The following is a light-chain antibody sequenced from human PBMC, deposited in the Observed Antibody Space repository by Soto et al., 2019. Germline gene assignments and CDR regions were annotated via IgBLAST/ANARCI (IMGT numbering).Light chain of an antibody. CDR2: GES. CDR3: QQYHTWPIT. Sequence: ELVITQSPATPSVAPGERLTLSFRASQGVSRKLAWYQHKPGQAHRLLISGESTGATGIQDRFSGSGSGTEFTLTIRSLKSEDCAIYYCQQYHTWPITFGGGTKVDIK. CDR1: QGVSRK. V-gene: IGKV3-15*01. J-gene: IGKJ4*01.